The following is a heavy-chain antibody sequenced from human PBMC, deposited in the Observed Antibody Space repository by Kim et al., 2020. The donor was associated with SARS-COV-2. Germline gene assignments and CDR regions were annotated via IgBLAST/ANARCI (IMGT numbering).Heavy chain of an antibody. J-gene: IGHJ3*02. CDR3: AARPSVFNAFDI. CDR2: IYYSGST. V-gene: IGHV4-39*01. Sequence: SQTLSLTCTVSGGSISSSSYYWGWIRQPPGKGLEWIGSIYYSGSTYYNPSLKSRVTISVDTSKNQFSLKLSSVTAADTAVYYCAARPSVFNAFDIWGQGTMVTVSS. CDR1: GGSISSSSYY.